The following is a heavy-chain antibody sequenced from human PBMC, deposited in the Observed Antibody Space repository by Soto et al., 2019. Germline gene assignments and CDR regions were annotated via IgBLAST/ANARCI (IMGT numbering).Heavy chain of an antibody. CDR1: GFTFSTYE. J-gene: IGHJ4*02. V-gene: IGHV3-48*03. Sequence: LRLSCAASGFTFSTYEMNWVRQAPGKGLEWVSYITSSGSSIFYADSVKGRFTISRDNAKNSLYLQLNSLRDEDTAVYYCAREMGACSDSSCYPGPYDSWGQGTLVTVSS. D-gene: IGHD3-16*01. CDR3: AREMGACSDSSCYPGPYDS. CDR2: ITSSGSSI.